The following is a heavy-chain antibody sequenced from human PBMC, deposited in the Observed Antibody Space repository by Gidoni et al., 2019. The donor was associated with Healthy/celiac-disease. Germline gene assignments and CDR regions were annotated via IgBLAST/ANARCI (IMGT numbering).Heavy chain of an antibody. CDR2: ISGSGGST. CDR1: GFTFSSYA. D-gene: IGHD5-12*01. J-gene: IGHJ4*02. Sequence: EVQLLESGGGLVQPGGSLRLSCAASGFTFSSYAMSWVRQAPGKGLEWVSAISGSGGSTDYADSVKGRFTISRDNSKNTLYLQMNSLRAEDTAVYYCAKDSGYRGGGYNYWGQGTLVTVSS. CDR3: AKDSGYRGGGYNY. V-gene: IGHV3-23*01.